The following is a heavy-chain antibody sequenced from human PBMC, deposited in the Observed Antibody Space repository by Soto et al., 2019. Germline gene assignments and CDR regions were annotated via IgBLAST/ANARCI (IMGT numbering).Heavy chain of an antibody. Sequence: PGGSLRLSCAASGFTFDDYAMHWVRQAPGKGLEWVSGISWNSGTIVYADSVKGRFTISRDNAKNSLYLQMNSLRGEDTALYYCAKDMRGGSSSSRYYYGLDVWGQGTTVTLSS. CDR3: AKDMRGGSSSSRYYYGLDV. J-gene: IGHJ6*02. V-gene: IGHV3-9*01. CDR1: GFTFDDYA. D-gene: IGHD6-13*01. CDR2: ISWNSGTI.